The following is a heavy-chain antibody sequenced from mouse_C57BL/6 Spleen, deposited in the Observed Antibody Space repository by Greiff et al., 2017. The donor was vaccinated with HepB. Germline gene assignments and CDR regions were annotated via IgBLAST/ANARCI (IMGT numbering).Heavy chain of an antibody. V-gene: IGHV1-82*01. J-gene: IGHJ3*01. CDR3: ATYYDYDGAWFAY. Sequence: VQLQQSGPELVKPGASVKISCKASGYAFSSSWMNWVKQRPGKGLEWIGRIYPGDGDTNYNGKFKGKATLTADKSSSTAYMQLSSLTSEDSAVYFCATYYDYDGAWFAYWGQGTLVTVSA. CDR1: GYAFSSSW. D-gene: IGHD2-4*01. CDR2: IYPGDGDT.